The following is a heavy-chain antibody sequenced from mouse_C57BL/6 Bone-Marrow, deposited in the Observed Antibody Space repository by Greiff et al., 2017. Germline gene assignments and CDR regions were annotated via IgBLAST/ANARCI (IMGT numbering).Heavy chain of an antibody. Sequence: QVQLQQPGAELVKPGASVKLSCKASGYTFTSYWMHWVKQRPGQGLEWIGMIHPNSGSTNYNEKFKSKATLTVDKSSSTAYMQLSSLTSEDSAVYYCARSLRRVTGFAYWGQGTLVTVSA. CDR2: IHPNSGST. D-gene: IGHD2-2*01. J-gene: IGHJ3*01. CDR1: GYTFTSYW. CDR3: ARSLRRVTGFAY. V-gene: IGHV1-64*01.